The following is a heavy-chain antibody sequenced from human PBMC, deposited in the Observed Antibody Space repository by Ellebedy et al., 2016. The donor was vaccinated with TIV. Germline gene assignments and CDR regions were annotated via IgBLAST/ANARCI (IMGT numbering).Heavy chain of an antibody. Sequence: MPGGSLRLSCAFQGASFSGYYWSWVRQSAGKGLEWIGGITYIGTTSYNPSLKSRVTISGDTSKNQFSLKMTSVTAADTAVYYCVRSGYSHGYRVVWFDPWGQGVLVTVSS. CDR3: VRSGYSHGYRVVWFDP. CDR1: GASFSGYY. D-gene: IGHD5-18*01. J-gene: IGHJ5*02. V-gene: IGHV4-34*01. CDR2: ITYIGTT.